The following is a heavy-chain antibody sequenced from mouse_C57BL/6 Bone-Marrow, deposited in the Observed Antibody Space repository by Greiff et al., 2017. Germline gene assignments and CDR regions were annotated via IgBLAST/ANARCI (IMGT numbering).Heavy chain of an antibody. CDR2: IDPEDGDT. CDR3: TSYYDGSSPGFAY. CDR1: GFNIKDYY. V-gene: IGHV14-1*01. D-gene: IGHD1-1*01. J-gene: IGHJ3*01. Sequence: EVQLQQSGAELVRPGASVKLSCTASGFNIKDYYMHWVKQRPEQGLEWIGRIDPEDGDTEYAPKFQGKATMTADTSSNTAYLKLSSLTSEDTAVYYGTSYYDGSSPGFAYWGQGTLVTVSA.